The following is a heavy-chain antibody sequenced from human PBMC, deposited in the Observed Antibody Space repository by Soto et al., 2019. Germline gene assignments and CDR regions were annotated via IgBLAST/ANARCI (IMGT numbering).Heavy chain of an antibody. D-gene: IGHD5-12*01. CDR3: ARQIYDSDTGPHVQSYFDS. Sequence: PGESLKISCKASGYDFINYWIAWVRQNAGKGLEWMGRIDPSDSQTYYSPSFRGHVTISATKSISTVFLQWSSLRASDTAIYYCARQIYDSDTGPHVQSYFDSWGQGTPVTISS. V-gene: IGHV5-10-1*01. CDR2: IDPSDSQT. CDR1: GYDFINYW. J-gene: IGHJ4*02.